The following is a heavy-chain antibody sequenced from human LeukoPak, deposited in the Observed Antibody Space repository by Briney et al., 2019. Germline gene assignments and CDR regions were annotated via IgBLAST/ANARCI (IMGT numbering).Heavy chain of an antibody. CDR3: ARDVSVNYYYMDV. CDR1: GFTFGSYA. D-gene: IGHD6-25*01. V-gene: IGHV3-64*01. Sequence: GGSLRLSCAASGFTFGSYAMHWVRQAPGKGLEYVSAISSNGGSTYYANSVKGRFTISRDNSKNTLYLQMGSLRAEDMAVYYCARDVSVNYYYMDVWGKGTTVTVSS. CDR2: ISSNGGST. J-gene: IGHJ6*03.